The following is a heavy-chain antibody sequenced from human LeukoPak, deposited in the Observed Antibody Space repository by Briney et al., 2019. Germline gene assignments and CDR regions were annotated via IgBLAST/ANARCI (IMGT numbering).Heavy chain of an antibody. J-gene: IGHJ4*02. CDR1: GFTFKNYA. V-gene: IGHV3-23*01. Sequence: GGSLRLSCAVSGFTFKNYALSWVRQAPGKGLEWVSGFSVNGRDTYYADFVKGRFTIARDIAKNTLYLQMNSLRAEDTATYYCAKPGRTAAGLFDSWGQGTLVTVSS. CDR3: AKPGRTAAGLFDS. D-gene: IGHD6-13*01. CDR2: FSVNGRDT.